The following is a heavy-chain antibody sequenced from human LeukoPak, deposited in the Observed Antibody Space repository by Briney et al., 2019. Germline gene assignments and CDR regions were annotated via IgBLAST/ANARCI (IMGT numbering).Heavy chain of an antibody. J-gene: IGHJ6*02. V-gene: IGHV3-30*19. CDR1: GFTFSRFN. D-gene: IGHD3-3*02. CDR3: AREAVSLANGMDV. Sequence: GGSLRLSCAASGFTFSRFNLHWVRQAPGKGLEWVAVIWHDGSNKYYADSVKGRFTISRDNSKNTLYLQMNSLRAEDTAVYYCAREAVSLANGMDVWGQGTTVTVSS. CDR2: IWHDGSNK.